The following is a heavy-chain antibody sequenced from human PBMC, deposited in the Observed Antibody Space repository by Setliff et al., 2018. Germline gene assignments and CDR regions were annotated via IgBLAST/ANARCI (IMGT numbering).Heavy chain of an antibody. D-gene: IGHD3-10*01. Sequence: GPSVKVSCKASGGTFSSYVISWVREAPGQGLEWMGGIIPMFGTNYAQKFQGRVTITADESTSTAYMELSSLGSEDTAVYYCAGGQPLVRKYYYYMDVWGKGTTVTVSS. CDR1: GGTFSSYV. CDR3: AGGQPLVRKYYYYMDV. V-gene: IGHV1-69*13. CDR2: IIPMFGT. J-gene: IGHJ6*03.